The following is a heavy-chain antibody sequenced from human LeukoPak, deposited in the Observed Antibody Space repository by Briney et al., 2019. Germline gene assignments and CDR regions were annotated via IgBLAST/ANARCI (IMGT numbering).Heavy chain of an antibody. CDR1: GGSISSYY. CDR2: IYSSGNT. Sequence: PSETLSLTCSVSGGSISSYYWSWIRRPPGQGLEWIGYIYSSGNTNYNPSLKSRVAISVDTSKNQFSLNLSSVTAADTAVYYCARRGGYSGYEQVWGQGTLVTVSS. J-gene: IGHJ4*02. V-gene: IGHV4-59*08. D-gene: IGHD5-12*01. CDR3: ARRGGYSGYEQV.